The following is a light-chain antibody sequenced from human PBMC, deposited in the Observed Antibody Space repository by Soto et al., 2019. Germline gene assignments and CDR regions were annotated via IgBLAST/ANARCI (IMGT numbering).Light chain of an antibody. Sequence: DIQMTQSPSSLSASVGDRVTITCRASQTIRTYLNWYQQKPGTAPTLLIFAASSLQTGVPSRFSGSGSVTDFTLTISSLQPEDFATYYCQQSYSPLAFTFGGGTKVESK. CDR1: QTIRTY. CDR3: QQSYSPLAFT. J-gene: IGKJ4*01. V-gene: IGKV1-39*01. CDR2: AAS.